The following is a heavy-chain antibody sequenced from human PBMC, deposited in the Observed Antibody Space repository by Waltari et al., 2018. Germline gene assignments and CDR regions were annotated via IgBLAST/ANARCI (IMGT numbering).Heavy chain of an antibody. J-gene: IGHJ6*02. CDR3: VRDIPRDDSSCDV. CDR2: MYVGGAT. Sequence: EEQLVESGGGSVQPGGSLRLACAASGLTISRNYMNWVRQAPGKGLEWVAVMYVGGATKYADSVKDRFIISRDNSKNTLYLQMHSLRVDDTAVYYCVRDIPRDDSSCDVWGQGTTVIVSS. CDR1: GLTISRNY. D-gene: IGHD6-13*01. V-gene: IGHV3-66*01.